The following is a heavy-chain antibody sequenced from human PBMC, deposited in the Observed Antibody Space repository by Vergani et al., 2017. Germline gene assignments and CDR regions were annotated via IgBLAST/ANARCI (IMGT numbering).Heavy chain of an antibody. D-gene: IGHD5-18*01. Sequence: QLQLQESGPGLVKPSETLSLTCTVSGGSISSSSYYWGWIRQPPGKGLEWIGSIYYSGSTYYNPSLKSRVTISVDTSKNQFSLKLSSVTAADTAVYYCATSRGYSYGRIDYWGQGTLVTVSS. J-gene: IGHJ4*02. CDR2: IYYSGST. V-gene: IGHV4-39*07. CDR3: ATSRGYSYGRIDY. CDR1: GGSISSSSYY.